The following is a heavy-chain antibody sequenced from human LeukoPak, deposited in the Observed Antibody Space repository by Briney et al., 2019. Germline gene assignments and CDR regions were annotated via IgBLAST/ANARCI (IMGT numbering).Heavy chain of an antibody. CDR2: INPNSGGT. D-gene: IGHD2-2*01. V-gene: IGHV1-2*02. J-gene: IGHJ5*02. Sequence: ASVKVSCKASGYTFTVYYMHWVRQAPGQGLEWMGWINPNSGGTNYAQKFQGRVTMTRDTSISTAYMELSRLRSDDTAVYYCARGAAQVVVPAATFDPWGQGTLVTVSS. CDR3: ARGAAQVVVPAATFDP. CDR1: GYTFTVYY.